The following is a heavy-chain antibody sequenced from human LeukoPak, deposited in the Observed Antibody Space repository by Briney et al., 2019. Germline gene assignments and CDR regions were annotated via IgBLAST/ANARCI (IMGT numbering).Heavy chain of an antibody. V-gene: IGHV3-48*02. J-gene: IGHJ4*02. CDR1: GFTFREYS. CDR3: ARGARYNWNNEDPWY. Sequence: PGGSLRLSYEAGSGFTFREYSMNWVRQSPGKGLEWISYISSTSSTIYYADSVKDRFTVSRDNVKNSLSLQMNSLRDDDTAVYYCARGARYNWNNEDPWYWGQGTVVTVSS. CDR2: ISSTSSTI. D-gene: IGHD1/OR15-1a*01.